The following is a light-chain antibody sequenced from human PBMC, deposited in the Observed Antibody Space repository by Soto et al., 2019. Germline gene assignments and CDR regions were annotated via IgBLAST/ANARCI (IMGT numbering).Light chain of an antibody. CDR3: QHANSFPRT. CDR1: QAISTW. CDR2: AAS. J-gene: IGKJ1*01. Sequence: DIQMTQSPSSVSASVGDRVTITCRASQAISTWLAWYQQKPGKAPKLLIYAASNLQTGVPSRFSGSGSGTDFTLTISSVQPEDFATYYCQHANSFPRTFGQGTKVEIK. V-gene: IGKV1D-12*01.